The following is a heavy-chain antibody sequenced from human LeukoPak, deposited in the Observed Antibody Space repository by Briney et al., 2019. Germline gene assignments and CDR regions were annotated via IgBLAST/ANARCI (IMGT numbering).Heavy chain of an antibody. CDR3: VKELESYYYDSAPPPQL. V-gene: IGHV3-64D*06. J-gene: IGHJ4*02. D-gene: IGHD3-22*01. CDR2: ISSNGGST. CDR1: GFTFSSYA. Sequence: GGSLRLSCSASGFTFSSYAMHWVRQAPGKGLEYVSAISSNGGSTYYADSVKGRFTISRDNSKNTLYLQMSSLRAEDTAVYYCVKELESYYYDSAPPPQLWGQGTLVTVSS.